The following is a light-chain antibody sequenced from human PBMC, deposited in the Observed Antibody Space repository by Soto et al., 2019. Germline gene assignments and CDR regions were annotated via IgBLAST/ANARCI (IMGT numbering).Light chain of an antibody. CDR3: QQYGRSPPYT. CDR1: QSVSSSY. Sequence: EIVLTQSPGTLSLSPGERATLSCRASQSVSSSYLAWYQQKPGQAPRLLIYGASSRATGIPDMFSGSGSGTDFTLTISRLEPEDFAVYYCQQYGRSPPYTFGQGTEVEIK. V-gene: IGKV3-20*01. CDR2: GAS. J-gene: IGKJ2*01.